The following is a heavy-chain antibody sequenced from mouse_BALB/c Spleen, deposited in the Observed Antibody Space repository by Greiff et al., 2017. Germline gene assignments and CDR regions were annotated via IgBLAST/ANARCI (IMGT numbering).Heavy chain of an antibody. J-gene: IGHJ4*01. V-gene: IGHV3-8*02. CDR2: ISYSGST. Sequence: EVKVEESGPSLVKPSQTLSLTCSVTGDSITSGYWNWFRKFPGNKLVYMGYISYSGSTYYNPSLKSRISITRDTSKNQYYLQLNSVTTEDTATYYCARGDYYWNAIDYWGQGTSVTVSS. D-gene: IGHD1-1*01. CDR1: GDSITSGY. CDR3: ARGDYYWNAIDY.